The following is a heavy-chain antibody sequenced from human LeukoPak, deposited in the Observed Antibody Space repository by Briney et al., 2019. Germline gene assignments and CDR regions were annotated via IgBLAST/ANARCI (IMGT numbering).Heavy chain of an antibody. CDR1: GFTFSSYT. J-gene: IGHJ4*02. D-gene: IGHD1-20*01. CDR2: ISSSSSYI. CDR3: TTSYNSGDTD. V-gene: IGHV3-21*03. Sequence: GGSLRLSCAVSGFTFSSYTMNWVRQAPGKGLEWVSSISSSSSYIYYADSMKGRFTISRDNARNSLYLQMNSLRAEDTAVYYCTTSYNSGDTDWGQGTLVTVSS.